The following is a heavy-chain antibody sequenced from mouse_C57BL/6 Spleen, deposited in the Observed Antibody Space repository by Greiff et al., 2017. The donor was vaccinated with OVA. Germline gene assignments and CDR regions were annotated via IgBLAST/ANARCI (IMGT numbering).Heavy chain of an antibody. J-gene: IGHJ1*03. Sequence: VQVVESGPGLVQPSQSLSITCTVSGFSLTSYGVHWVRQSPGKGLEWLGVIWRGGSTDYNAAFMSRLSITKDNSKSQVFFKMNSLQADDTAIYYCAKKGDYYGSSYEYFDVWGTGTTVTVSS. V-gene: IGHV2-5*01. CDR1: GFSLTSYG. CDR2: IWRGGST. CDR3: AKKGDYYGSSYEYFDV. D-gene: IGHD1-1*01.